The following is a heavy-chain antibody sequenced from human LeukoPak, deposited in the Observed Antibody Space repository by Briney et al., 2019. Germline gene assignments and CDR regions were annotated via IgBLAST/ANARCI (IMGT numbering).Heavy chain of an antibody. CDR1: GSTFSSYW. D-gene: IGHD4-17*01. J-gene: IGHJ4*02. CDR3: ATSVGDDYDSN. CDR2: IKQDGSEK. Sequence: PGGSLRLSCVASGSTFSSYWMSWVRQAPGKGLEWVANIKQDGSEKYYVDSVKGRFTISRDNAKNSLYLQMNSLRAEDTAVYYCATSVGDDYDSNWGQGTLVTVSS. V-gene: IGHV3-7*01.